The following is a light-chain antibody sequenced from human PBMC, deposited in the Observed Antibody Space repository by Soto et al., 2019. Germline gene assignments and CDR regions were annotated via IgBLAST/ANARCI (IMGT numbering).Light chain of an antibody. Sequence: DLQMTQSPSSLSASVGDRVTIACRASQNVRSYLNWYQQRPGKAPKLLISETSTLESGVPSKFNGTGYGTDFTLTISSLQPEDFATYYCQQTFSIPRTFGPGTKVEI. CDR2: ETS. CDR3: QQTFSIPRT. V-gene: IGKV1-39*01. J-gene: IGKJ1*01. CDR1: QNVRSY.